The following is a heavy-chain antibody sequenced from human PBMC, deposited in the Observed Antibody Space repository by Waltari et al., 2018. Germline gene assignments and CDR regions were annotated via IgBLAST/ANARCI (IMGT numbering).Heavy chain of an antibody. D-gene: IGHD6-13*01. CDR3: AMAAGTLY. CDR1: GFTLSTRW. Sequence: EVQLVESGGGLVQPGGSLRLSCAASGFTLSTRWMRWVSQAPGKGLEWVANINQDGREKYYVDSMKGRVTISRDNAKNSLFLQMDSLRAEDTAVYFCAMAAGTLYWGQGTLVTVSS. CDR2: INQDGREK. V-gene: IGHV3-7*01. J-gene: IGHJ4*02.